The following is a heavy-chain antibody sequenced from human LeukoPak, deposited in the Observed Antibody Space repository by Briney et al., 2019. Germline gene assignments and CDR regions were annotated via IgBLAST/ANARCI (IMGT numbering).Heavy chain of an antibody. V-gene: IGHV4-39*01. Sequence: SETLSLTCTVSGGAIISSAYYWGWVRQPPGKGLEWIGSIYYSGSAYYNPSLRSRVTISVHTSKNQFSLNLTSVTATDTAVYYCARQGGSPDWFDPWGQGTLVIVSS. J-gene: IGHJ5*02. CDR1: GGAIISSAYY. D-gene: IGHD1-26*01. CDR2: IYYSGSA. CDR3: ARQGGSPDWFDP.